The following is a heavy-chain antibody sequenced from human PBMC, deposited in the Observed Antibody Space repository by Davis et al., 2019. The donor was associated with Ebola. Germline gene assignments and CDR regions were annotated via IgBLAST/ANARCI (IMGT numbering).Heavy chain of an antibody. CDR1: GFTFSSYA. CDR3: AKKAVVPAAKSGYFDY. Sequence: GESLKISCAASGFTFSSYAMSWVRQAPGKGLEWVSAISGSGGSTYYADAVKGRFTISRDNSKNTLYLQMNSLRAEDTAVYYCAKKAVVPAAKSGYFDYWGQGTLVTVSS. CDR2: ISGSGGST. D-gene: IGHD2-2*01. V-gene: IGHV3-23*01. J-gene: IGHJ4*01.